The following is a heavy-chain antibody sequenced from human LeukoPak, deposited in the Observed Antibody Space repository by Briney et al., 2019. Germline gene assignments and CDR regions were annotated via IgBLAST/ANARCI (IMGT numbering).Heavy chain of an antibody. CDR1: GGSISSGSYY. CDR2: IYTSGST. Sequence: SETLSLTCTVSGGSISSGSYYWSWIRQPAGKGLEWIGRIYTSGSTNYNPSLKSRVTIPVDTSKNQFSLKLSSVTAADTAVYYCARDYSSPFDPWGQGTLVTVSS. V-gene: IGHV4-61*02. D-gene: IGHD2-21*01. CDR3: ARDYSSPFDP. J-gene: IGHJ5*02.